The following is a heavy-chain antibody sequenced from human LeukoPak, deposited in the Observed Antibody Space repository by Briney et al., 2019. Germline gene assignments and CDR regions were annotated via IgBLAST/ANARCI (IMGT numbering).Heavy chain of an antibody. D-gene: IGHD1-7*01. CDR2: ISSSSSYI. Sequence: PGGSLRLSCAASGFTFSSYSMNWVRQAPGKGLEWVSSISSSSSYIYYADSVKGRFTISRDNAKNSLYLQMNSLRAEDTAVYYCARTFNWNYPFGAFDIWGQGTMVTVSS. J-gene: IGHJ3*02. V-gene: IGHV3-21*01. CDR3: ARTFNWNYPFGAFDI. CDR1: GFTFSSYS.